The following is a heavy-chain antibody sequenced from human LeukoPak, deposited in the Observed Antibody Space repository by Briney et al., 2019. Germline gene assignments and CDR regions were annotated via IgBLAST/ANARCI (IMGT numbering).Heavy chain of an antibody. Sequence: GGSLRLSCAASGFTFSSYWMSWVRQAPGKGLEWVANIKQDGSEKYYVDSVKGRFTISRDNAKNSLYLQMNSLRAEDTAVYYCAREPRQQWLHAFDIWGQGTMVTVSS. CDR1: GFTFSSYW. CDR2: IKQDGSEK. J-gene: IGHJ3*02. CDR3: AREPRQQWLHAFDI. V-gene: IGHV3-7*03. D-gene: IGHD5-18*01.